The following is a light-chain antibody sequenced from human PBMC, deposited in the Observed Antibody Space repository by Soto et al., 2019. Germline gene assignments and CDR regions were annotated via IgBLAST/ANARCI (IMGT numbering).Light chain of an antibody. V-gene: IGLV7-46*01. J-gene: IGLJ2*01. CDR1: TGAVTSGHY. CDR3: LLSHPDGRS. CDR2: DTI. Sequence: QAVVTQEPSLTVSPGATVTLTCGSSTGAVTSGHYPYWFQQKPGQAPRILIYDTINKHSRTPARFSGSLLGGKAALTLSGAQPEDEADYYCLLSHPDGRSFGGGTKLTVL.